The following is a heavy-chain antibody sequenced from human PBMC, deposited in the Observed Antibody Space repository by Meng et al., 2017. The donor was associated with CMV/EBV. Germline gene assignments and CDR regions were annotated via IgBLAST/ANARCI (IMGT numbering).Heavy chain of an antibody. V-gene: IGHV3-21*01. CDR2: VPSSSRFI. CDR1: GFSFSDYR. Sequence: GESLKISCAASGFSFSDYRMNWVRQAPGKGLEWVSSVPSSSRFIFYADSVKGRFTISKDNTTNALLLQMNSLRVEDTAVYYCARENDYYGMDVWGQGTTVTVSS. D-gene: IGHD1-1*01. J-gene: IGHJ6*02. CDR3: ARENDYYGMDV.